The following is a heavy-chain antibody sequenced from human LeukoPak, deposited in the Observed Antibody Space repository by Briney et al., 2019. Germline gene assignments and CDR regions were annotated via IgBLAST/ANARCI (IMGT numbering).Heavy chain of an antibody. Sequence: GGSLRLSCAASGFTFSSYAMSWVRQAPGKGLEWVSAISGSGGSTYYADSVKGRFTIPRDNSKNTLYLQMNSLRAEDTAVYYCAKDLYDYGVQRYYYGMDVWGQGTTVTVSS. CDR1: GFTFSSYA. D-gene: IGHD4-17*01. V-gene: IGHV3-23*01. CDR2: ISGSGGST. J-gene: IGHJ6*02. CDR3: AKDLYDYGVQRYYYGMDV.